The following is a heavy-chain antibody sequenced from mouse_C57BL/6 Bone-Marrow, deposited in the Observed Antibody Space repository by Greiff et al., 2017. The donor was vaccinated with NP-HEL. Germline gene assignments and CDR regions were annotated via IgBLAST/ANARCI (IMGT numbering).Heavy chain of an antibody. V-gene: IGHV2-4*01. CDR1: GFSLTSYG. D-gene: IGHD4-1*02. J-gene: IGHJ3*01. CDR3: AKLPTGTKFAY. Sequence: VKLQESGPGLVQPSPSLSITCTVSGFSLTSYGVHWVRQPPGKGLEWLGVIWSGGSTDYNAAFISRLSISKDNSKSQVFFKMNRLQADDTAIYYCAKLPTGTKFAYWGQGTLVTVSA. CDR2: IWSGGST.